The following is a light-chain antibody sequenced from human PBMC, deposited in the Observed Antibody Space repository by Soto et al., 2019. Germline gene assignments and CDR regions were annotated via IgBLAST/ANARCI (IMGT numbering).Light chain of an antibody. CDR1: QSVSSY. V-gene: IGKV3-20*01. J-gene: IGKJ1*01. CDR2: GAS. Sequence: EMVLTQSPGTLSLSPGEGATLSCRASQSVSSYLAWYQQKPGQAPRLLIYGASSRATGIPARFSGSASGTDFTLTISRLEPEDFAVYYCQHYAGSPWTFGQGTKVDIK. CDR3: QHYAGSPWT.